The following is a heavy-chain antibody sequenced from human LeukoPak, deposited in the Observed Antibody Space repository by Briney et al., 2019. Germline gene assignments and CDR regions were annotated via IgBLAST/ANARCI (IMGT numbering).Heavy chain of an antibody. Sequence: PSETLSLTCSVSGGSICSCYWSWIRQPPGKGLEWIGYMYYSGSTNYNPSLKSRVTISVDTSKNQFSLKLSSVTAADTAVYYCARGVGTKVTPGYYYYYMDVWGTGTTVTVSS. D-gene: IGHD4-17*01. CDR1: GGSICSCY. CDR2: MYYSGST. CDR3: ARGVGTKVTPGYYYYYMDV. J-gene: IGHJ6*03. V-gene: IGHV4-59*01.